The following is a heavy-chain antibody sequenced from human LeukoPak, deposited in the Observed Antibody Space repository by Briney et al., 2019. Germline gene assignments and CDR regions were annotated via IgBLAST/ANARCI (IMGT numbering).Heavy chain of an antibody. CDR1: GFTFSNYA. CDR2: ITGSGGST. CDR3: ATEGDSSGYFHYYYGMDV. Sequence: GGSLRLSCAASGFTFSNYAVNWVRQAPGKGLEWVSTITGSGGSTFYADSAKGRFTISRDNSKNTLYLQMNSLRAEDTAVYYCATEGDSSGYFHYYYGMDVWGQGTTVTVSS. D-gene: IGHD3-22*01. V-gene: IGHV3-23*01. J-gene: IGHJ6*02.